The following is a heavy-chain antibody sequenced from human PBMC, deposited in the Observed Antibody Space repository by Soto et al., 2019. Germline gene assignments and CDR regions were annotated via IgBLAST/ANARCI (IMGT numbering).Heavy chain of an antibody. CDR2: VSYDGSNK. D-gene: IGHD3-16*02. CDR1: GFTFSSYG. J-gene: IGHJ4*02. Sequence: QVQLVESGGGVVQPGTSLRLSCAASGFTFSSYGMHWVRQAPGKGLEWVAIVSYDGSNKFYADSVKGRFTISRDDSSNTVYLQMNGLRPEDTAVYYCAKALGELSPESYDYWGQGTLVTVSS. CDR3: AKALGELSPESYDY. V-gene: IGHV3-30*18.